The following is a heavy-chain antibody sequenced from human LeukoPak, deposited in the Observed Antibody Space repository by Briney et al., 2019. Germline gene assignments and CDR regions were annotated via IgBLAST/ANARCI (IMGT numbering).Heavy chain of an antibody. CDR3: ARVAVARLAYFDY. Sequence: SETLSLTCAVSSGSISSSNWWSWVRQPPGKGLEWIGEIYHSGSTNYNPSLKSRVTISVDKSKNQFSLKLSSVTAADTAMYYCARVAVARLAYFDYWGQGTLVTVSS. CDR1: SGSISSSNW. D-gene: IGHD6-19*01. J-gene: IGHJ4*02. CDR2: IYHSGST. V-gene: IGHV4-4*02.